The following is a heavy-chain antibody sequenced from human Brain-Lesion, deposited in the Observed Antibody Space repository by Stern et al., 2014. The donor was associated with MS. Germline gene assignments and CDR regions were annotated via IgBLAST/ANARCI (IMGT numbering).Heavy chain of an antibody. CDR1: GFSLSNAAMR. Sequence: QVPLGESGPVLVKPTETLTLTCSVSGFSLSNAAMRVSWIRQPPGQALECLAHIFSTGETAYSTSLKSRLTISKDTSRSQVVLTMTNMDPVDTATYYCARMREYCSGGICFAGYYDSWGQGTLVTVSS. CDR3: ARMREYCSGGICFAGYYDS. D-gene: IGHD2-15*01. V-gene: IGHV2-26*01. J-gene: IGHJ4*02. CDR2: IFSTGET.